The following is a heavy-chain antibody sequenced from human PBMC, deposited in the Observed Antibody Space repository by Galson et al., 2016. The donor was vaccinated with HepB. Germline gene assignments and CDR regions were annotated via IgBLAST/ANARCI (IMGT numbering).Heavy chain of an antibody. J-gene: IGHJ5*02. D-gene: IGHD6-19*01. CDR1: GFKLSHYA. Sequence: SLRLSCAASGFKLSHYAMHWVRQGPDKGLEWVAGISWDGTNIAYADSVKGRFTISRDNAKNSLYLQMNSLRDEDTAVYYCARAGHSSGWYPFNFWWFDPWGQGTLVTVSP. CDR2: ISWDGTNI. CDR3: ARAGHSSGWYPFNFWWFDP. V-gene: IGHV3-9*01.